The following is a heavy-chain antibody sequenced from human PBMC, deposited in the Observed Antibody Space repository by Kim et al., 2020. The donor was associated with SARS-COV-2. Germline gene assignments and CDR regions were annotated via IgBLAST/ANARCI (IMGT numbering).Heavy chain of an antibody. Sequence: SGKYYVDSVKGRCTISRDNAKNSLYLQMNSLRAEDTAVYYCARYNFGYTYWGQGTLVTVSS. D-gene: IGHD5-18*01. CDR2: SGK. J-gene: IGHJ4*02. V-gene: IGHV3-7*01. CDR3: ARYNFGYTY.